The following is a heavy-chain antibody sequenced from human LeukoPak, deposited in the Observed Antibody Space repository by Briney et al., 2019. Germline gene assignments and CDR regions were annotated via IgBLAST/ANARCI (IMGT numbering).Heavy chain of an antibody. Sequence: GGSLRLSCAASGFTFSNHWMHWVRQAPGKGLMWVSRINSDGSNTRYGDSVKGRFTISRDNAKNMLYLQMSSLRVEDTAIHYCAREVLNAFDIWGQGTLVTVSS. CDR2: INSDGSNT. CDR3: AREVLNAFDI. CDR1: GFTFSNHW. D-gene: IGHD3-10*01. V-gene: IGHV3-74*01. J-gene: IGHJ3*02.